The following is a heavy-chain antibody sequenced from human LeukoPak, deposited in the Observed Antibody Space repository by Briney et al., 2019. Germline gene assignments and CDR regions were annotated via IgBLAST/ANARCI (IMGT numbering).Heavy chain of an antibody. CDR2: IYHSGST. V-gene: IGHV4-30-2*01. CDR1: GGSISSGGYY. Sequence: SETLSLTCTVSGGSISSGGYYWSWIRQPPGKGLEWIGYIYHSGSTYYNPSLKSRVTISVDRSKNQFSLKLSSVTAADTAVYYCAIGRGDAFDIWGQGTMVTVSS. J-gene: IGHJ3*02. D-gene: IGHD3-16*01. CDR3: AIGRGDAFDI.